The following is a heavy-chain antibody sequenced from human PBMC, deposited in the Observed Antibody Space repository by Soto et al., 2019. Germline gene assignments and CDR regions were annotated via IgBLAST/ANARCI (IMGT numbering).Heavy chain of an antibody. V-gene: IGHV1-69*13. CDR1: GGTFSSYA. Sequence: SVKVSCKASGGTFSSYAISWVRQAPGQGLEWMGGIIPIFGTANYAQKFQGRVTITADESTSTAYMELSSLRSEDTAVYYCASIGYCSGGSCDYWGQGTLVTVSS. J-gene: IGHJ4*02. D-gene: IGHD2-15*01. CDR2: IIPIFGTA. CDR3: ASIGYCSGGSCDY.